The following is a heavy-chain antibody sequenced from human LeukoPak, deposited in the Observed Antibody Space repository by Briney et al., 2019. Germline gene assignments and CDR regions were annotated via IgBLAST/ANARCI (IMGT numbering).Heavy chain of an antibody. V-gene: IGHV3-30-3*01. Sequence: GGSLRLSCAASGFTFSSYAMHWVRQAPGKGLEWVAVISYDGSNKYYADSVKGRFTISRDNSKDTLYMQMNSLTAEDTAVYYCAKEWRWGDTAVNCYGLNVWGQGTTVTVSS. CDR1: GFTFSSYA. D-gene: IGHD4-11*01. J-gene: IGHJ6*02. CDR3: AKEWRWGDTAVNCYGLNV. CDR2: ISYDGSNK.